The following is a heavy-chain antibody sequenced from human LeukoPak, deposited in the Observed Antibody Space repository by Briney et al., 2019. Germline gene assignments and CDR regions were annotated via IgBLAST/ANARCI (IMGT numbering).Heavy chain of an antibody. D-gene: IGHD3-10*01. V-gene: IGHV1-8*01. CDR3: ARDNYYGSGSYNWFDP. CDR1: GYTFTSYD. Sequence: GASVKVSCKASGYTFTSYDINWVRQATGQGLEWMGWMNPNSGNTGYAQKFQGRVTMTRNTSISTAYMELGSLRSEDTAVYYCARDNYYGSGSYNWFDPWGQGTLVTVSS. J-gene: IGHJ5*02. CDR2: MNPNSGNT.